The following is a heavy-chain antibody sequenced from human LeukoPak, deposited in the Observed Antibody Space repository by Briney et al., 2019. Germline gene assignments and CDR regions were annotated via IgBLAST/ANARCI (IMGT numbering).Heavy chain of an antibody. CDR1: GFTFTSYS. CDR2: ISGSGGST. CDR3: AKDLGNMDY. D-gene: IGHD2/OR15-2a*01. Sequence: PGGSLRLSCAASGFTFTSYSMNWVRQAPGKGLEWVSTISGSGGSTYYADSVKGRFTISRDNSKNTLYLQMNSLRAEDTAVYYCAKDLGNMDYWGQGTLVTVSS. J-gene: IGHJ4*02. V-gene: IGHV3-23*01.